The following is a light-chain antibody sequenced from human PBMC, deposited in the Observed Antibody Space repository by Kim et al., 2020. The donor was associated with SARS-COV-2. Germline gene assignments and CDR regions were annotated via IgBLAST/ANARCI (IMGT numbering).Light chain of an antibody. J-gene: IGKJ4*01. CDR2: AAS. CDR1: QGISSY. CDR3: LQQKAHPLT. V-gene: IGKV1-17*03. Sequence: SLGDRVPRTWRASQGISSYLAWFQQKPGKVPKRLIYAASSLESGVPSRFSGSGSGTEFTLTISSLQPEDFATYFCLQQKAHPLTFGGGTKVDIK.